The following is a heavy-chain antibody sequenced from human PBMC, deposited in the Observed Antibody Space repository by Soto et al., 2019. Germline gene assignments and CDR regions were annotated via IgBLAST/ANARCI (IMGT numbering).Heavy chain of an antibody. D-gene: IGHD5-12*01. J-gene: IGHJ5*02. CDR3: ARDGAEMATNH. CDR2: ISSSSSTI. Sequence: EVQLVESGGGLVQPGGSLRLSCAASGFTFSSYSMNWVRQAPGKGLEWVSYISSSSSTIYYADSVKGRFTISRDNAKNSLYLQMNSLGDEDTAVYYCARDGAEMATNHWGQGTLVTVSS. CDR1: GFTFSSYS. V-gene: IGHV3-48*02.